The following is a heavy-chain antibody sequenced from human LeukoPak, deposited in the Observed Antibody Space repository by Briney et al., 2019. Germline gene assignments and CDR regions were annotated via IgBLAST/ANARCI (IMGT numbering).Heavy chain of an antibody. CDR2: IYPGDSDA. V-gene: IGHV5-51*01. D-gene: IGHD6-19*01. CDR1: GYRFTSYW. Sequence: PGESLKISCKGSGYRFTSYWIGWVRQMPGKGLEWMGIIYPGDSDARYSPSFQGQVTISADKSISTAYLQWSSLKAPDTAMYFCARINYNSSGWYGFDYWGQGTLVTVSS. CDR3: ARINYNSSGWYGFDY. J-gene: IGHJ4*02.